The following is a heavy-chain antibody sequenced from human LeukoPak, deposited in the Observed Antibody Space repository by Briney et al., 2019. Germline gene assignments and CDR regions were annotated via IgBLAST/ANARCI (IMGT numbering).Heavy chain of an antibody. CDR3: ARGRVPNTAMVPFGY. J-gene: IGHJ4*02. CDR2: MNIDGSST. D-gene: IGHD5-18*01. Sequence: GGSLRLSCAASGFTFSSYWMHWVRQAPGKGLVWVSRMNIDGSSTTYADSVKGRFTISRDNAKNTLYLQMNSLRAEDTALYYCARGRVPNTAMVPFGYWGQGTLVTVSS. CDR1: GFTFSSYW. V-gene: IGHV3-74*01.